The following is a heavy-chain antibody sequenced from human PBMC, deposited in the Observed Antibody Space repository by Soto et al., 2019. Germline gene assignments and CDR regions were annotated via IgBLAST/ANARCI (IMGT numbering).Heavy chain of an antibody. Sequence: QVQLVQSGAEVKKPGASVKVSCKASGYTFDRYGISWVRQAPGQGLEWMGWISTYNGNTNYAQKLKDRVTMTTDTFTSTAYMELRSLTSDDTAVYYCAREGYCSSGSCALYSHEYFGMDVWGQGTTVTVSS. CDR1: GYTFDRYG. CDR3: AREGYCSSGSCALYSHEYFGMDV. V-gene: IGHV1-18*01. D-gene: IGHD2-15*01. CDR2: ISTYNGNT. J-gene: IGHJ6*02.